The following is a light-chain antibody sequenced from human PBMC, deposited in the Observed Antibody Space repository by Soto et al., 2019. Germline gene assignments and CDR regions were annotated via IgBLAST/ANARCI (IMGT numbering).Light chain of an antibody. V-gene: IGLV2-11*01. CDR2: DVS. Sequence: QSALTQPRSVSGSPGQSVTISCTGTSSDVGGYNYVSWYQQHPGKAPKLMNYDVSKRPSGVPDRFSGSKSGNTASLTISGLQAEDEADYYCCSYADSYPPHYVFGTGTKLTVL. CDR1: SSDVGGYNY. CDR3: CSYADSYPPHYV. J-gene: IGLJ1*01.